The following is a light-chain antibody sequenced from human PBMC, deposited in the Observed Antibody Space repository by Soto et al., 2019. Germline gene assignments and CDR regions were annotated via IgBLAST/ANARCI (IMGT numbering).Light chain of an antibody. J-gene: IGLJ3*02. Sequence: QSALTQPASVSGSPGQSITISCIGTSSDIGRYNLVSWYQHHPGKAPKLMIYEDTKRPSGVSNRFSGSKSGNTASLTISGLQAEDEADYYCCSFADSNTFWVFGGGTQLTVL. CDR3: CSFADSNTFWV. V-gene: IGLV2-23*01. CDR1: SSDIGRYNL. CDR2: EDT.